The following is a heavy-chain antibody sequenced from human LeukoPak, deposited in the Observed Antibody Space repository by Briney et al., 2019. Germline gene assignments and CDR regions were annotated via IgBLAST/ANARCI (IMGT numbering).Heavy chain of an antibody. CDR1: GGTFSSYA. Sequence: SVKVSCKASGGTFSSYAISWVRQAPGQGLEWMGGIIPIFGTANYAQKFQGRVTITADESTSTAYMELRSLRSDDTAVYYCARDRRFLEWLVSPHYGMDVWGQGTTVTVSS. CDR2: IIPIFGTA. D-gene: IGHD3-3*01. CDR3: ARDRRFLEWLVSPHYGMDV. V-gene: IGHV1-69*13. J-gene: IGHJ6*02.